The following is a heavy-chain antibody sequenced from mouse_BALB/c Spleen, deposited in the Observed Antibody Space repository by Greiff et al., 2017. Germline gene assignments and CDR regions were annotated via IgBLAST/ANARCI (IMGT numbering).Heavy chain of an antibody. D-gene: IGHD2-14*01. V-gene: IGHV1S81*02. CDR3: TRWGVRQYAMDY. Sequence: VKLVESGAELVKPGASVKLSCKASGYTFTSYYMYWVKQRPGQGLEWIGEINPSNGGTNFNEKFKSKATLTVDKSSSTAYMQLSSLTSEDSAVYYCTRWGVRQYAMDYWGQGTSVTVSS. CDR2: INPSNGGT. J-gene: IGHJ4*01. CDR1: GYTFTSYY.